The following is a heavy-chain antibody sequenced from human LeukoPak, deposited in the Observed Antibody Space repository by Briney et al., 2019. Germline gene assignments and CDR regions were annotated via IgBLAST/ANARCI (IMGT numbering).Heavy chain of an antibody. D-gene: IGHD2-2*01. CDR1: GYTFTSYD. CDR3: GLRYCSSTSCSEEFDY. Sequence: ASVKVSCKASGYTFTSYDINWVRQATGQGLEWMGWMNPNSGNTGYAQKFQGRVTMTRNTSISTAYMELSSLRSEDTAVYYCGLRYCSSTSCSEEFDYWGQGTLVTVSS. CDR2: MNPNSGNT. J-gene: IGHJ4*02. V-gene: IGHV1-8*01.